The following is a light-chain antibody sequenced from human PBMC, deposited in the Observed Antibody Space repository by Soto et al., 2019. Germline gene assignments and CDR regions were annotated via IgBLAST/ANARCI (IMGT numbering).Light chain of an antibody. CDR1: SSDVGGYNY. J-gene: IGLJ2*01. V-gene: IGLV2-14*01. Sequence: QSALTQPASVSGSPGQSITISCTGTSSDVGGYNYVSWYRRHPGKAPRLMIFEVSNRPSGVSSRFSGSKSGNTASLTISGLQAEDEADYYCSSYTTSSTLVFGGGTKVTVL. CDR2: EVS. CDR3: SSYTTSSTLV.